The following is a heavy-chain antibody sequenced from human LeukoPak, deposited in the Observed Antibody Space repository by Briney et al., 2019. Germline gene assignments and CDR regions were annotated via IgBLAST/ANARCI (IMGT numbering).Heavy chain of an antibody. D-gene: IGHD3-10*01. CDR3: AKDMGKLLWFGDGSFDI. CDR1: GFTFSSYS. J-gene: IGHJ3*02. Sequence: GGSLRLSCAASGFTFSSYSMNWVRQAPGKGLEWVSSISSSSSYIYYADSVKGRFTISRDNAKNSLYLQMNSLRAEDTALYYCAKDMGKLLWFGDGSFDIWGQGTMVTISS. V-gene: IGHV3-21*04. CDR2: ISSSSSYI.